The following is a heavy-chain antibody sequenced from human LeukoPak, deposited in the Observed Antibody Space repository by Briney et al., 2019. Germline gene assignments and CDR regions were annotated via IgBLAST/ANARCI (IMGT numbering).Heavy chain of an antibody. D-gene: IGHD6-13*01. J-gene: IGHJ4*02. CDR2: ISTDGGST. V-gene: IGHV3-74*01. Sequence: PGGSLRLSCVASGFSLSSHWMHWLRLAPGKGLVWVSRISTDGGSTGYADSVKGRFTISRDNSKDSLYLQMNSLRTEDTALYYCAKDTGITPSGISGFFDFWGQGTLVTVSS. CDR3: AKDTGITPSGISGFFDF. CDR1: GFSLSSHW.